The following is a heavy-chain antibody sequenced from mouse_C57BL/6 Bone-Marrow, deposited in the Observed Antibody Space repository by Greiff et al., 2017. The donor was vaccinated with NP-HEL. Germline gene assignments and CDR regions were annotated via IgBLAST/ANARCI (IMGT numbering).Heavy chain of an antibody. CDR2: IYPGGGYT. Sequence: QVQLKESGAELVRPGTSVKMSCKASGYTFTNYWIGWAKQRPGHGLEWIGDIYPGGGYTNYNEKFKGKATLTADKSSSTAYMQFSSLTSEDSAIYYCAREGTGTWGFDVWGTGTTVTVSS. CDR3: AREGTGTWGFDV. J-gene: IGHJ1*03. CDR1: GYTFTNYW. V-gene: IGHV1-63*01. D-gene: IGHD4-1*01.